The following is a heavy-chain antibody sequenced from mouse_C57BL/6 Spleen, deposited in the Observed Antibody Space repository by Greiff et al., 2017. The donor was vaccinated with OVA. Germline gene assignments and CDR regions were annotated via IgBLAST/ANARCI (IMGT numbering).Heavy chain of an antibody. Sequence: EVKLMESGGDLVKPGGSLKLSCAASGFTFSSYGMSWVRQTPDKRLEWVATISSGGSYTYYPDSVKGRFTISRDNAKNTLYLQMSSLKSEDTAMYYCARHEDGYYGDYWGQGTTLTVSS. CDR3: ARHEDGYYGDY. V-gene: IGHV5-6*01. D-gene: IGHD2-3*01. CDR1: GFTFSSYG. CDR2: ISSGGSYT. J-gene: IGHJ2*01.